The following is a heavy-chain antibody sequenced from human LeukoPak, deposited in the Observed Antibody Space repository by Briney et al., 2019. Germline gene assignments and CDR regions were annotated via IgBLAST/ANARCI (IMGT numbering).Heavy chain of an antibody. J-gene: IGHJ5*02. CDR1: GGSISSGDYY. CDR2: IYYSGNT. Sequence: SQTLSLTCTVSGGSISSGDYYWSWIRQPPGKGLEWIGYIYYSGNTYYNPSLKSRVTISVDTSKNQFSLKLSSVTAADTAVYYCARGLMYYDILTGYYSGYWFDPWGQGTLVTVSS. V-gene: IGHV4-30-4*01. CDR3: ARGLMYYDILTGYYSGYWFDP. D-gene: IGHD3-9*01.